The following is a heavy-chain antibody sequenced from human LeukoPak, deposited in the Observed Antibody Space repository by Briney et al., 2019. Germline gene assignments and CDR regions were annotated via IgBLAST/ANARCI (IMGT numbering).Heavy chain of an antibody. CDR1: GFTFTIYA. CDR2: ISGSGGST. D-gene: IGHD3-9*01. V-gene: IGHV3-23*01. CDR3: AKGRYFDWSFDY. Sequence: GGSLRLSCAASGFTFTIYAMRWVRQAPGKGLGWVSAISGSGGSTYYADSVKGRFTISRDNSKNTLYLQMNSLRAEDTAVYYCAKGRYFDWSFDYWGQGTLVTVSS. J-gene: IGHJ4*02.